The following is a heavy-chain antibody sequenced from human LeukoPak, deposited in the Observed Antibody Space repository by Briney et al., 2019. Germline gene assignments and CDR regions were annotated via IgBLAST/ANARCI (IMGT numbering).Heavy chain of an antibody. D-gene: IGHD5-12*01. CDR2: IYYSGST. V-gene: IGHV4-39*07. CDR1: GGSISGSSYY. CDR3: ASTPARYSGYDAGMRLHLYYYYYMDV. Sequence: PSETLSLTCTVSGGSISGSSYYWGWIRQPPGKGLEWIGSIYYSGSTYYNPSLKSRVTISVDTSKNQFSLKLSSVTAADTAVYYCASTPARYSGYDAGMRLHLYYYYYMDVWGKGTTVTISS. J-gene: IGHJ6*03.